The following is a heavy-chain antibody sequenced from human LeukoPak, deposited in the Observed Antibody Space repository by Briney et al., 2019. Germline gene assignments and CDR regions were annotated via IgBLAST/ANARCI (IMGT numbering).Heavy chain of an antibody. CDR1: RFTISSYD. Sequence: GGSLRLSCAASRFTISSYDMNWVRQAPGKGLEWVANIKQDGSEKNYVDSVKGRFTISRDNAKKSLDLQMNSLRVEDTAVYYCERRRYNWNGIDYWGQGTLVTVSS. CDR2: IKQDGSEK. J-gene: IGHJ4*02. V-gene: IGHV3-7*01. CDR3: ERRRYNWNGIDY. D-gene: IGHD1-1*01.